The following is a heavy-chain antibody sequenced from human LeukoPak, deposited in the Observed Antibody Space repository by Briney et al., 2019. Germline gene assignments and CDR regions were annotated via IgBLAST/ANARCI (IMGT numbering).Heavy chain of an antibody. J-gene: IGHJ4*02. Sequence: SETLSLTCAVYGGSFSGYFWSWIRQPPGKGLEWIGEIDHSGSTNYNPSLKSRVTMSVDTSKNQFSLKLSSVTAADTAVYYCVRGLRDGYKLPNSYPDSWGQGTLVTVSS. D-gene: IGHD5-24*01. CDR1: GGSFSGYF. CDR2: IDHSGST. CDR3: VRGLRDGYKLPNSYPDS. V-gene: IGHV4-34*01.